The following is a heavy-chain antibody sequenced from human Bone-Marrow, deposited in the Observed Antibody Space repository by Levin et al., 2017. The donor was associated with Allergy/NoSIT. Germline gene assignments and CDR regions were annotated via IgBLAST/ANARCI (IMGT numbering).Heavy chain of an antibody. CDR1: GGSISRFY. J-gene: IGHJ6*03. D-gene: IGHD4-17*01. CDR2: IYYSGST. CDR3: ARGDDSTARFYMDV. Sequence: PSETLSLTCSVSGGSISRFYWSWVRQPPGKGLEWIGYIYYSGSTIYNPSLKSRVTISLDTPQSQFSLKLTSVPAAETALYFCARGDDSTARFYMDVWGKGTTVTVSS. V-gene: IGHV4-59*01.